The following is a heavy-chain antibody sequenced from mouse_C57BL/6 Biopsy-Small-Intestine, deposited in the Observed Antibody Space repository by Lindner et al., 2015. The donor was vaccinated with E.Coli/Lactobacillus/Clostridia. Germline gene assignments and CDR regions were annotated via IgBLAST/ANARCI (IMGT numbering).Heavy chain of an antibody. CDR2: IYPRDGNT. Sequence: VQLQESGPELVKPGASVKMSCKASGYTFTNYDMNWVRQRPGQGLEWIGWIYPRDGNTKYNEKFKDKATLTVDTSSNTAYVELHSLTSEDSAVYFCARFPAYYGNYFDYWGQGSTLTVSS. J-gene: IGHJ2*01. CDR3: ARFPAYYGNYFDY. D-gene: IGHD2-10*01. V-gene: IGHV1-85*01. CDR1: GYTFTNYD.